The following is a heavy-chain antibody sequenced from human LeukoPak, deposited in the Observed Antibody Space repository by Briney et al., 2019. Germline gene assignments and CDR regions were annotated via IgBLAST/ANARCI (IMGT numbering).Heavy chain of an antibody. CDR1: GFTFSSYG. D-gene: IGHD6-13*01. CDR3: ATEGGRSWYYFAS. J-gene: IGHJ4*02. CDR2: IWDDGSNK. Sequence: GGSLRLSCAASGFTFSSYGMHWVRQAPGKGLEWVAVIWDDGSNKYYADSVKGRFTISRDNSKNTLYLQMNSLRADDTAVYYCATEGGRSWYYFASWGQGTLVTVSS. V-gene: IGHV3-33*01.